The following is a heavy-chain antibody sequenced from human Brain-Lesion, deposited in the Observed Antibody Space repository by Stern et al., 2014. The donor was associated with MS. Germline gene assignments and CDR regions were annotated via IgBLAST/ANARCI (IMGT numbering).Heavy chain of an antibody. CDR1: GYTFTGYY. CDR3: ATYYYDSTGYNDF. D-gene: IGHD3-22*01. J-gene: IGHJ4*02. CDR2: INPKSGGT. V-gene: IGHV1-2*04. Sequence: QVQLVQSGAEVKKPGASVKVSCKASGYTFTGYYMHWGRQAPGQGLEWMGWINPKSGGTNYAQKCQGWVTMTRDTSINTAYMELSRLRSDDTAVYYCATYYYDSTGYNDFWGQGTLVTVAS.